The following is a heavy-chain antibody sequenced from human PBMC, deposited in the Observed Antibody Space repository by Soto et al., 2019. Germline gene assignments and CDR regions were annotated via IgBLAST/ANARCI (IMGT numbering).Heavy chain of an antibody. D-gene: IGHD6-6*01. J-gene: IGHJ6*02. CDR2: MSPNSENK. V-gene: IGHV1-8*01. CDR3: ATDYEEQLVPSYYYGMDV. Sequence: ASVKVSCKTSGYTFTNFDVNWVRQAAGQGLEWMGWMSPNSENKGYAQKFQGRVTMTEDTSTDTAYMELSSLRSEDTAVYYCATDYEEQLVPSYYYGMDVWGQGTTVTVSS. CDR1: GYTFTNFD.